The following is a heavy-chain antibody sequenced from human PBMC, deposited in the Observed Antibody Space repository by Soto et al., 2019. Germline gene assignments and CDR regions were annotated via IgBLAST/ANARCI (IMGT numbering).Heavy chain of an antibody. V-gene: IGHV1-69*02. CDR1: GGTFSSYT. CDR2: IIPILGIA. J-gene: IGHJ6*02. CDR3: ASLMSPGYYYGMDV. Sequence: QVQLVQSGAEVKKPGSSVKVSCKASGGTFSSYTISWVRQAPGQGLEWMGRIIPILGIANYAQKFQGRVTITADKSTSTAYMELSSMRSEDTAVYYWASLMSPGYYYGMDVWGQGTTVTVSS.